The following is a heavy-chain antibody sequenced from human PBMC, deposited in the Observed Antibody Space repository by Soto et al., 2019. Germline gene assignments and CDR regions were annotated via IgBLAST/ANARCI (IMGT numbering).Heavy chain of an antibody. CDR3: AISVHDYSNYGDYYYYGMDV. Sequence: GESLKISCKGSGYSFTSYWISWVRQMPGKGLEWMGRIDPSDSYTNYSPSFQGHVTISADKSISTAYLQWSSLKASDTAMYYCAISVHDYSNYGDYYYYGMDVWGQGTTVTVSS. J-gene: IGHJ6*02. V-gene: IGHV5-10-1*01. D-gene: IGHD4-4*01. CDR2: IDPSDSYT. CDR1: GYSFTSYW.